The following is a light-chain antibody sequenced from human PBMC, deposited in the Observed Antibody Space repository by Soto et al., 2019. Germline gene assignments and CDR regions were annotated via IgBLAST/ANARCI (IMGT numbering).Light chain of an antibody. CDR2: KAS. CDR1: QSISTW. Sequence: DIQMTQSPSTLSASVGDRVTITCRASQSISTWLAWYQQKPGEAPKLLIYKASSLEGGVPLRFSGSGSGTEVTLTISSLQPDDFATYYCQQYYGYSGTFGQGTKVDIK. CDR3: QQYYGYSGT. J-gene: IGKJ1*01. V-gene: IGKV1-5*03.